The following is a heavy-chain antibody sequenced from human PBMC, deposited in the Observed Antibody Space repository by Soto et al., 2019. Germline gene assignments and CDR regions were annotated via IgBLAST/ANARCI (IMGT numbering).Heavy chain of an antibody. Sequence: SETLSLTCTVSGGSVNSGIYYWSWIRQPPGKGLEWIGYIYYSGSTNYNPSLKSRVTISVDTSKNQFSLKLSSVTAADTAVYYCARAYSGSYFDYWGQGTLVTVS. CDR1: GGSVNSGIYY. CDR3: ARAYSGSYFDY. J-gene: IGHJ4*02. D-gene: IGHD1-26*01. CDR2: IYYSGST. V-gene: IGHV4-61*01.